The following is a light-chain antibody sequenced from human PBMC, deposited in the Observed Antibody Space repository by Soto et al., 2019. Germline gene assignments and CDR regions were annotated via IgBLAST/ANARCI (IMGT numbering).Light chain of an antibody. CDR3: QQYYSTPPA. V-gene: IGKV4-1*01. Sequence: DIVMTQSPDSLAVSLGESATINFKSSQSVLYSSNNKNYLAWYQQKPGQPTKLLIYWASTRESGVPDRFSCSGSGTDFTLTISSLQAEDVAVYYCQQYYSTPPAFGPGTKVDSK. CDR1: QSVLYSSNNKNY. J-gene: IGKJ3*01. CDR2: WAS.